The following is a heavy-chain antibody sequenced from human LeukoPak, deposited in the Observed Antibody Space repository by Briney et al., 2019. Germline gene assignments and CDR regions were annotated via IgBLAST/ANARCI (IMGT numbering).Heavy chain of an antibody. CDR1: GGSISSYY. D-gene: IGHD5-24*01. CDR2: IYTSGST. Sequence: SETLSLTCTVSGGSISSYYWSWIRQPAGKGLEWIGRIYTSGSTNYNPSLKSRVTMSVDTSKNQFSLKLSSVTAADTAVYYCAREEMATISNWFDPWGQGTLVTVSS. J-gene: IGHJ5*02. CDR3: AREEMATISNWFDP. V-gene: IGHV4-4*07.